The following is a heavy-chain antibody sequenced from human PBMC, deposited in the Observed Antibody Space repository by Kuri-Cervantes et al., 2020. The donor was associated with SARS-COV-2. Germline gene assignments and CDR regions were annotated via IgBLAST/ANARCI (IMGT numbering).Heavy chain of an antibody. CDR1: GGSISSSSDY. CDR3: ARGGVDTAMGADY. V-gene: IGHV4-39*07. J-gene: IGHJ4*02. CDR2: IYHSGST. D-gene: IGHD5-18*01. Sequence: GSLRLSCTVSGGSISSSSDYWGWIRQPPGKGLEWIGSIYHSGSTYYNPSLKSRVTISVDTSKNQFSLKLSSVTAADTAVYYCARGGVDTAMGADYWGQGTLVTVSS.